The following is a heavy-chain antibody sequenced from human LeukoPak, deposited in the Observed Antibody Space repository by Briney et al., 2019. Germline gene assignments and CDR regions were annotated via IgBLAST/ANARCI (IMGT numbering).Heavy chain of an antibody. CDR3: VKSGYNRFDY. Sequence: PGGSLRLSCAASGFTFSSYGMNWVRQAPGKGLEWVSGISGDAGRTYYADSVKGRFTIYRDNSKNTLYLQMNSLRAADTAVYYCVKSGYNRFDYWGQGALVTVSS. D-gene: IGHD5-24*01. J-gene: IGHJ4*02. CDR1: GFTFSSYG. CDR2: ISGDAGRT. V-gene: IGHV3-23*01.